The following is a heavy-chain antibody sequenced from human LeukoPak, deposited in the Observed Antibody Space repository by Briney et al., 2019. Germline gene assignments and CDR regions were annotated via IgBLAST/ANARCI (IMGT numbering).Heavy chain of an antibody. J-gene: IGHJ3*02. D-gene: IGHD3-16*01. CDR2: IYNSRRT. V-gene: IGHV4-59*08. CDR3: ARRNVLTEGEALDI. CDR1: GGSFSNYY. Sequence: PSGTLSLTCTVSGGSFSNYYRNWVRQPPGKGLEWVGDIYNSRRTKYNPSLESRVTISVDTSKTQFSLKLNSVTAADTAVYYCARRNVLTEGEALDIWGQGTMVTVSS.